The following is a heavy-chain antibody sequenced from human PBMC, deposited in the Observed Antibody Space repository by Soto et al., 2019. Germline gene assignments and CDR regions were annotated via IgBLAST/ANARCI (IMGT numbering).Heavy chain of an antibody. J-gene: IGHJ4*02. D-gene: IGHD6-19*01. CDR1: GYSFTSYW. CDR3: ASSPAYSSGWYSYFDY. V-gene: IGHV5-51*01. CDR2: IYPGDSDT. Sequence: GESLKISCKGSGYSFTSYWIGWVRQMPGKGLEWVGIIYPGDSDTRYSPSFQGQVTISADKSISTAYLQWSSLKASDTAMYYCASSPAYSSGWYSYFDYWGQGTLVTVSS.